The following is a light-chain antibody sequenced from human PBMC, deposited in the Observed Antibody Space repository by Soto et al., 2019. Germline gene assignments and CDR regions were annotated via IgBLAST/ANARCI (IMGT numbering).Light chain of an antibody. CDR3: SSYTSATTYV. V-gene: IGLV2-14*01. J-gene: IGLJ1*01. CDR2: DVS. Sequence: QSALAHPASLSGSPGQSITISCTGTSSDVGAYNYDSWYQQYPGEAPKVIIYDVSHRPAGVSNRFSGSKSGNTASLTISGLQTQDEADYYCSSYTSATTYVFGTGTKVTVL. CDR1: SSDVGAYNY.